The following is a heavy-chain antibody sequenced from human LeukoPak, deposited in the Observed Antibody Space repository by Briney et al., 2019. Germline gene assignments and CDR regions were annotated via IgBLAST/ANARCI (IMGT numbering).Heavy chain of an antibody. CDR2: INPNSGGT. D-gene: IGHD5-12*01. CDR1: AYTFTGYY. CDR3: ARVEGDSGYELIDY. V-gene: IGHV1-2*02. Sequence: ASVKVSCKASAYTFTGYYTHWVRQAPGQGLEWMGWINPNSGGTNYAQKFQGRVTMTRDTSIGTAYMELYSLRSDDTAVYYCARVEGDSGYELIDYWGQGTLVTVSS. J-gene: IGHJ4*02.